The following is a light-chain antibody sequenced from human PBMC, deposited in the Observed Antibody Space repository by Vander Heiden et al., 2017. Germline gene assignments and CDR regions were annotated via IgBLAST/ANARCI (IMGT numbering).Light chain of an antibody. CDR2: RNN. J-gene: IGLJ3*02. CDR3: SEWDSRLNVGG. CDR1: TNNVGNLG. Sequence: QAGLTQPPSVSAGLRQTATLTCTGNTNNVGNLGAAWLLQQPGHPPKVRFDRNNNRPSGVSARLAASRSGRTASLNITGLQPGDEADYDCSEWDSRLNVGGLGGGTKMTVL. V-gene: IGLV10-54*01.